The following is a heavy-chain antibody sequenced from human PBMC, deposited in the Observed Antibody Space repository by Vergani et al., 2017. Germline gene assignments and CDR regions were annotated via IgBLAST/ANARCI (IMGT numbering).Heavy chain of an antibody. CDR3: AHSGGVPFLYAESNWFDP. CDR2: IYWDDDK. V-gene: IGHV2-5*02. Sequence: QITLKESGPTLVKPTQTLTLTCTFSGFSLSTSGVGVGWIRQPPGKALEWLALIYWDDDKRYSPSLKSRLTITKDTSKNQVVLTMTNMDPVDTATYYCAHSGGVPFLYAESNWFDPWGQGTLVTVSS. CDR1: GFSLSTSGVG. J-gene: IGHJ5*02. D-gene: IGHD2-15*01.